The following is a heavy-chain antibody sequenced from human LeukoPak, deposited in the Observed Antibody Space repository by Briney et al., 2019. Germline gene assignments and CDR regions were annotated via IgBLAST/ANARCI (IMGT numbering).Heavy chain of an antibody. CDR1: GFTFSSYA. CDR3: AKDADFRKIKYYFDY. V-gene: IGHV3-30*18. D-gene: IGHD3-3*01. CDR2: ISYDGSNK. J-gene: IGHJ4*02. Sequence: GGSLRLSCAASGFTFSSYAMSWVRQAPGKRLEWVAVISYDGSNKYYADSVKGRFTISRDNSKNTLYLQMNSLRAEDTAVYYCAKDADFRKIKYYFDYWGQGTLVTVSS.